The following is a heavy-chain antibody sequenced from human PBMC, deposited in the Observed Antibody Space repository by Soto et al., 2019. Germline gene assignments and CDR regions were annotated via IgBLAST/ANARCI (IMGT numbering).Heavy chain of an antibody. CDR1: GDSMTSSNW. CDR2: SHQSGRT. V-gene: IGHV4-4*02. D-gene: IGHD1-26*01. CDR3: ARSEATVLDS. J-gene: IGHJ4*02. Sequence: QVQLQESGPGLVRPSGTLSLTCTVSGDSMTSSNWWNWVRQTPGKGLQWIGESHQSGRTNYNPSHKSRFTISVDKSNNRFSLNLDSVAAADTAVYYCARSEATVLDSWGQGTLVTVSS.